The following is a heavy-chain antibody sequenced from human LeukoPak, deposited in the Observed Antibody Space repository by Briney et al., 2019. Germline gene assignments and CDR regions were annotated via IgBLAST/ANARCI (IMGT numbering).Heavy chain of an antibody. CDR1: GGSISSYY. D-gene: IGHD5-24*01. J-gene: IGHJ3*02. CDR2: IYYSGST. V-gene: IGHV4-59*01. Sequence: SETLSLTCTVSGGSISSYYWSWIRQPPGKGLEWIGYIYYSGSTNYNPSLKSRVTISVDTSKNQFSLKLSSVTAADTAVYYCARVRAGRWLQFSAFDIWGQGTMVTVSS. CDR3: ARVRAGRWLQFSAFDI.